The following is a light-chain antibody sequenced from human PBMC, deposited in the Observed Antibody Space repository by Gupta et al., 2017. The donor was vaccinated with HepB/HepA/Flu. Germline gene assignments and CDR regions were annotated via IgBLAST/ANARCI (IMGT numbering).Light chain of an antibody. Sequence: SSLFTPPPSVSVAPGKTARITCGGNNIGSKSVHWYQQKPGQAPVLVIYYDSDRPSGIPERFSGSNSGNTATLTISRVEAGDEADFYCQVWDSSSDHVVFGGGTKLTVL. CDR2: YDS. V-gene: IGLV3-21*04. CDR3: QVWDSSSDHVV. J-gene: IGLJ3*02. CDR1: NIGSKS.